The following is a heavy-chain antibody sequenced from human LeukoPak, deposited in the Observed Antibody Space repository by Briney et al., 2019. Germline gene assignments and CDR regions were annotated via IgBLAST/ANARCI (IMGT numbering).Heavy chain of an antibody. D-gene: IGHD2-8*01. J-gene: IGHJ4*02. V-gene: IGHV4-39*01. CDR2: RDYRGST. Sequence: PSVTLSLTCTASGGSISSSSYYWGWIRQPPGQGLEWIGNRDYRGSTYYNPSLKSRVTMSVDTSKNQFSLKLSSVTAADTAVYYCARLGGYCTNGVCYYFGTVDYWGQGTPVTVSS. CDR1: GGSISSSSYY. CDR3: ARLGGYCTNGVCYYFGTVDY.